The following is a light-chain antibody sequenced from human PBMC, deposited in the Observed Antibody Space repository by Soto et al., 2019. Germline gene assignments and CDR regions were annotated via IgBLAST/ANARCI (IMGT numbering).Light chain of an antibody. Sequence: EIVLTQSPATLSLSPGERATLSCRASQSVSSYLAWYQQKPGQAPRLLIYDLSNRATGFPARFSGSGSGTDFTLTISSLEPEDFAVYYCPQRSNWPLTFGGGTKVEI. CDR3: PQRSNWPLT. V-gene: IGKV3-11*01. J-gene: IGKJ4*01. CDR1: QSVSSY. CDR2: DLS.